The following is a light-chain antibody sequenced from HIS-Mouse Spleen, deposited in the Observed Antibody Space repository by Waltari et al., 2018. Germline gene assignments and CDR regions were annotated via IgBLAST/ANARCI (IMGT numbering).Light chain of an antibody. V-gene: IGKV2-28*01. CDR2: LGS. Sequence: DIVMTQSPLSLPVTPGEPASISCRSSQSLLHSNGYNYLDWYLQKQGQSPQLLIYLGSNRASGGPYRFSGSGSGTDFTLKISRVEAEDVGVYYCMQALQTPLTFGPGTKVDIK. CDR1: QSLLHSNGYNY. J-gene: IGKJ3*01. CDR3: MQALQTPLT.